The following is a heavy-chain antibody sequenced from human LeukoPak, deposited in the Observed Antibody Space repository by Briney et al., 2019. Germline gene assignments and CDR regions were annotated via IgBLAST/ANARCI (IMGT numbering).Heavy chain of an antibody. CDR2: IYYSGST. D-gene: IGHD6-6*01. CDR1: GGSISSYY. CDR3: ARHRPDYSSTSNRNWFDP. J-gene: IGHJ5*02. V-gene: IGHV4-59*08. Sequence: SETLSLTCTVSGGSISSYYWSWIRQPPGKGLEWIGYIYYSGSTNYNPSLKSRVTISVDTSKNQFSLNLSSVTATDTAMYYCARHRPDYSSTSNRNWFDPWGQGTLVTVSS.